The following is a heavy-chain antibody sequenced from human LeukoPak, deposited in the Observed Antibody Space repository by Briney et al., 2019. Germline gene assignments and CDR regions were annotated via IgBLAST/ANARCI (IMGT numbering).Heavy chain of an antibody. Sequence: GESLKISCRASGYIFTSYWIGWVRQMPGKGLEWMGSIHPDNSRTAYSPSFQGQVTLSADKSITTAYLQWSSLKTSDTALYYCARQPTGFPNWFDPWGQGTLVIVSS. D-gene: IGHD1-14*01. J-gene: IGHJ5*02. CDR3: ARQPTGFPNWFDP. V-gene: IGHV5-51*01. CDR1: GYIFTSYW. CDR2: IHPDNSRT.